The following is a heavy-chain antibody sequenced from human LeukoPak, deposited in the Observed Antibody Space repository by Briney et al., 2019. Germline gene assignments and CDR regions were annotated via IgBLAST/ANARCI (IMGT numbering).Heavy chain of an antibody. Sequence: SETLSLTCTVSGYSISSGYYWGWIRQPPGKGLAWIVSIYHSGSTYYNPALKSRVTISVDTSKSQFSLKLSSVTAADTAFYYCARQYSTNWYDDRGWFDPWGQGTLVTVSS. J-gene: IGHJ5*02. V-gene: IGHV4-38-2*02. CDR1: GYSISSGYY. D-gene: IGHD6-13*01. CDR3: ARQYSTNWYDDRGWFDP. CDR2: IYHSGST.